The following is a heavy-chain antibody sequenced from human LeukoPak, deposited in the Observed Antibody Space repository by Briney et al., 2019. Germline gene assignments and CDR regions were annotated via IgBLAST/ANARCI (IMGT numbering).Heavy chain of an antibody. D-gene: IGHD2-15*01. CDR2: INHSGST. V-gene: IGHV4-34*01. Sequence: SETLSLTCAVYGGSFSGYYWSWIRQPPGKGLEWIGEINHSGSTNYNPSLKSRVTISVDTSKNQFSLKLSSVTAADTAVYYCARSSWDCSGGSCYESGYFQHWGQGTLVTVSS. CDR3: ARSSWDCSGGSCYESGYFQH. CDR1: GGSFSGYY. J-gene: IGHJ1*01.